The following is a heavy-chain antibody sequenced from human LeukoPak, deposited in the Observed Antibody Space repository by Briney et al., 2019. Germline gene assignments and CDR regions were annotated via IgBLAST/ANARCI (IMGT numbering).Heavy chain of an antibody. D-gene: IGHD2-2*01. CDR3: AAGDCSSTSCYYYYGMDV. J-gene: IGHJ6*02. CDR1: GITFTSSA. V-gene: IGHV1-58*02. Sequence: SVKVYCKASGITFTSSAMQWVRQACGQRLEWIPLIAVASGNTNYAQKFQERVTITRDMSTTTAYMELSSLRSEDTAVYYCAAGDCSSTSCYYYYGMDVWGQGTTVTVSS. CDR2: IAVASGNT.